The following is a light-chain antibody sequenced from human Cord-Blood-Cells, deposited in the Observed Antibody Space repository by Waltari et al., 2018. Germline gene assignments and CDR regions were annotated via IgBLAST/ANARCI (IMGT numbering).Light chain of an antibody. V-gene: IGKV1-5*03. J-gene: IGKJ1*01. CDR3: QQYNSEWT. CDR2: KAS. Sequence: DIQMTQSPSTLSASVGDRVTITCRASQSISSWLAWYQQKPGQAPKLLIYKASSLESGVPSTFSGSRSWTEFPLTISSLQPDDFATYYCQQYNSEWTFGQGTKVEIK. CDR1: QSISSW.